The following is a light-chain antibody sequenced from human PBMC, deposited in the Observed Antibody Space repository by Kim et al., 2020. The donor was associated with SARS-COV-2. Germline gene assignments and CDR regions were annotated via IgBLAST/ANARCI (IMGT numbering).Light chain of an antibody. Sequence: EIVLTQSPATLSLSPGERATLSCRASQSVTIYLAWYQQKPGQAPRLLIYDTSNRATGIPARFSGSGSGTDFTLTISSLEPEDFAVYYCQQRSKLPLTFGGGTKVDI. J-gene: IGKJ4*01. CDR3: QQRSKLPLT. V-gene: IGKV3-11*01. CDR2: DTS. CDR1: QSVTIY.